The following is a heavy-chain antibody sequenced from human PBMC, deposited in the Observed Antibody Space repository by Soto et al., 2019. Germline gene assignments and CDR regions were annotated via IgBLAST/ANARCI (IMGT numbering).Heavy chain of an antibody. CDR3: AKDRPFIVGATTGRGVPAVY. D-gene: IGHD1-26*01. J-gene: IGHJ4*02. CDR2: ISGSGGST. Sequence: GGSLRLSCAASGFTFSSYAMSWVRQAPGKGLEWVSAISGSGGSTYYADSVKGRFTISRDNSKNTLYPQMNSLRAEDTAVYYCAKDRPFIVGATTGRGVPAVYWGQGTLVTVSS. V-gene: IGHV3-23*01. CDR1: GFTFSSYA.